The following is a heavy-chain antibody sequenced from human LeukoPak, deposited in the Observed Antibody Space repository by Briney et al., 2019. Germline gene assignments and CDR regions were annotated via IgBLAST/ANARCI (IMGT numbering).Heavy chain of an antibody. CDR3: AREKPYYYDSSGPFDY. D-gene: IGHD3-22*01. J-gene: IGHJ4*02. CDR2: ISSSGSTI. V-gene: IGHV3-48*03. Sequence: GGSLRLSCAASGFTFSSYEMNWVRQALGKGLEWVSYISSSGSTIYYADSVKGRFTISRDNAKNSLYLQTNSLRAEDTAVYYCAREKPYYYDSSGPFDYWGQGTLVTVSS. CDR1: GFTFSSYE.